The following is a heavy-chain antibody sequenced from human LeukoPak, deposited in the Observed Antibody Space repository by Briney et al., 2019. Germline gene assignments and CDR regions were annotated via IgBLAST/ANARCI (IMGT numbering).Heavy chain of an antibody. D-gene: IGHD6-13*01. CDR1: GFTFSSYG. Sequence: GGSLRLSCAASGFTFSSYGMHWVRQAPGKGLEWVAVIWYDGSNKYYADSVKGRFTISRDNSKNTLYLQMNSLRAEDTAVYYCASMRAYSSSWYSRRWFDPWGQGTLVTVSS. CDR2: IWYDGSNK. CDR3: ASMRAYSSSWYSRRWFDP. J-gene: IGHJ5*02. V-gene: IGHV3-33*01.